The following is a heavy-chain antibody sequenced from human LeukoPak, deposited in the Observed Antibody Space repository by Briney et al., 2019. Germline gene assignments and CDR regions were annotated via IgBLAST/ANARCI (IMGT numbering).Heavy chain of an antibody. Sequence: GGSLRLSCAASGFTFSSYAMSWVRRAPGKGLEWVSAISGSGGSTYYADSVKGRFTISRDNSKNTLYLQMNSLRAEDTAVYYCAKLWGYCSGGSCYSDYWGQGTLVTVSS. CDR2: ISGSGGST. V-gene: IGHV3-23*01. J-gene: IGHJ4*02. D-gene: IGHD2-15*01. CDR1: GFTFSSYA. CDR3: AKLWGYCSGGSCYSDY.